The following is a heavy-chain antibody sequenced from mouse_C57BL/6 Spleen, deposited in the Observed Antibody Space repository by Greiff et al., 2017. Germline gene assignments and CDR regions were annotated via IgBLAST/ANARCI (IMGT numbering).Heavy chain of an antibody. V-gene: IGHV1-64*01. CDR1: GYTFTSYW. J-gene: IGHJ3*01. D-gene: IGHD1-1*01. CDR2: IHPNSGST. CDR3: AREGDYYGSSYGFAY. Sequence: QVQLQQPGAELVKPGASVKLSCKASGYTFTSYWMHWVKQRPGQGLEWIGMIHPNSGSTNYNEKFKSKATLTVDKSSSPAYMQLSSLTAEYSAVYYGAREGDYYGSSYGFAYWGQGTLVTGSA.